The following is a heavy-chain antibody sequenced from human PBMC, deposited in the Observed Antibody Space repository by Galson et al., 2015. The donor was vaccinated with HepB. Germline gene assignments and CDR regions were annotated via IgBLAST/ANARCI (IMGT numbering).Heavy chain of an antibody. CDR2: ISSSSSYI. J-gene: IGHJ6*03. Sequence: SLRLSCAASGFTFSSYSMNWVRQAPGKGLEWVSSISSSSSYIYYADSVKGRFTIFRDNAKNSLYLQMNSLRAEDTAVYYCARFPPPRTNGVWSYYYYMDVWGKGTTVTVSS. D-gene: IGHD2-8*01. CDR1: GFTFSSYS. CDR3: ARFPPPRTNGVWSYYYYMDV. V-gene: IGHV3-21*01.